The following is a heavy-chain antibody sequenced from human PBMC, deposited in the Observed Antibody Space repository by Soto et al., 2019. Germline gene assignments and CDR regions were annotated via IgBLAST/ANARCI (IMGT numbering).Heavy chain of an antibody. D-gene: IGHD3-3*01. CDR3: ARDLGPPEAIGRSGYYYYGMDV. CDR1: GGTFSSYA. Sequence: SVKVSCKAPGGTFSSYAISWVRQAPGQGLEWMGGIIPIFGTANYAQKFQGRVTITADESTSTAYMELSSLRSEDTAVYYCARDLGPPEAIGRSGYYYYGMDVWGQGTTVTVSS. J-gene: IGHJ6*02. CDR2: IIPIFGTA. V-gene: IGHV1-69*13.